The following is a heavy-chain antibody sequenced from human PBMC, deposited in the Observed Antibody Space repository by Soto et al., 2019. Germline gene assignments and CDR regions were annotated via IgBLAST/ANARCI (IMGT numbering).Heavy chain of an antibody. CDR3: ARYLLLNSPDKNYLDP. J-gene: IGHJ5*02. CDR1: GDPFSGYD. V-gene: IGHV1-69*13. Sequence: SVKVSCKASGDPFSGYDIRWVRQAPGQGLEWMGGIIPFFGKASYAQKFQGRVTITGEESTSTAYMELSSRRSEDTAVHYCARYLLLNSPDKNYLDPWGQSTLVTASS. D-gene: IGHD2-15*01. CDR2: IIPFFGKA.